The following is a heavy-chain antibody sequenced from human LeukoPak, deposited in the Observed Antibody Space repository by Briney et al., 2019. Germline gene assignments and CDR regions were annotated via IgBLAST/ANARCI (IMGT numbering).Heavy chain of an antibody. Sequence: ASVKVSCKASGYTFTSYYMHWVRQAPGQGLEWMGKINPSGGSTSYAQKFQGRVTMTRDTSTSTVYMELSSLRSEDTAVYYCARGLRITIFGVVNDNWFDPWGQGTLVTVSS. J-gene: IGHJ5*02. CDR2: INPSGGST. D-gene: IGHD3-3*01. CDR1: GYTFTSYY. V-gene: IGHV1-46*01. CDR3: ARGLRITIFGVVNDNWFDP.